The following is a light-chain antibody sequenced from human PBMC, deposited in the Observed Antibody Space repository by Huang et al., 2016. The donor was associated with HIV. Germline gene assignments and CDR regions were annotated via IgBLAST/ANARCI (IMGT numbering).Light chain of an antibody. CDR3: LQDYNYPRT. CDR1: QAIRND. V-gene: IGKV1-6*01. J-gene: IGKJ1*01. CDR2: AAS. Sequence: AIQMTQSPSSLSASVGDRVTITCRASQAIRNDLGWYQQRPGKAPKLLIYAASELHSGVPLRFSGSGSGTDFTLTISCLQPEDFATYYCLQDYNYPRTFGQGTKVKI.